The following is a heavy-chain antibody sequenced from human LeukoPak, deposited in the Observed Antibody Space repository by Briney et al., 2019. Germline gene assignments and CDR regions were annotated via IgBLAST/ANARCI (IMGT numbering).Heavy chain of an antibody. D-gene: IGHD5-18*01. Sequence: PGGSLRLSCATAGFTFSTFGIHWVRQTPGKGLEWAAAIQSDGSKQYYGDSVKGRFTISRDSSKNTVYLQMNSLRDEDTAEYYCARDVDTSSHSSQLDPWGQGTLVTVSS. J-gene: IGHJ5*02. CDR2: IQSDGSKQ. CDR3: ARDVDTSSHSSQLDP. CDR1: GFTFSTFG. V-gene: IGHV3-33*01.